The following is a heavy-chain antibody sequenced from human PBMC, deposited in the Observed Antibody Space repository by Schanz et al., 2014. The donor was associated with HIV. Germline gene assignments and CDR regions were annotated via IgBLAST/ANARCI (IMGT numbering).Heavy chain of an antibody. D-gene: IGHD5-12*01. V-gene: IGHV1-18*01. J-gene: IGHJ4*02. CDR1: GYTFTSYG. CDR2: ISAYNGNT. CDR3: ARGAAEMATMTPWRY. Sequence: QVQLVQSGAEVKKPGASVKVSCKASGYTFTSYGINWVRQAPGQGLEWMGWISAYNGNTNYAQKLQGRVTMTTDTSTSTAYMDLRSLRSDDTAVYYRARGAAEMATMTPWRYWGQGTLVTVSS.